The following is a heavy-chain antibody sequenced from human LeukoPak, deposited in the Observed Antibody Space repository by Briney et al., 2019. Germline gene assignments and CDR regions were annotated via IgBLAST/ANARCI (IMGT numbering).Heavy chain of an antibody. CDR2: ISSSSSTI. Sequence: GGSLRLSCAASGSGFIFSNYGMRWVRQAPGKGLEWVSYISSSSSTIYYADSVKGRFTISRDNAKNSLYLQMNSLRAEDTAVYYCARVIIGSYYDSSGRDDYWGQGTLVTVSS. CDR3: ARVIIGSYYDSSGRDDY. J-gene: IGHJ4*02. V-gene: IGHV3-48*01. CDR1: GSGFIFSNYG. D-gene: IGHD3-22*01.